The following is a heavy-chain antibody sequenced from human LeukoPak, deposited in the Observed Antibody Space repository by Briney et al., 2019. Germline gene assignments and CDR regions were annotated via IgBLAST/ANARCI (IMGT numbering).Heavy chain of an antibody. V-gene: IGHV3-53*01. CDR3: ARSVDY. J-gene: IGHJ4*02. CDR1: GFTFSSYA. CDR2: IYSGGGI. Sequence: PGGSLRLSCAASGFTFSSYAMHWVRQAPGKGLEWVAVIYSGGGIYYADSVKGRFTISRDNSKNTLYLQMNSLRAEDTAVYYCARSVDYWGQGTLVTVSS.